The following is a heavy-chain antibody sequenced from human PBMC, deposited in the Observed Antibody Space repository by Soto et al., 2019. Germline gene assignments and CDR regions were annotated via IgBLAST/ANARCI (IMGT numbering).Heavy chain of an antibody. CDR2: INPKSGGT. Sequence: ASVKVSCKASGYSFTDCHIHWARQAPGQGLEWLGRINPKSGGTSTAQKIQGWVTMTTDTSISTASMELTRLTSDDTAIYYCARGDSTDCSNGVCSFFYNHDMDVWGQGTTVTVSS. CDR1: GYSFTDCH. CDR3: ARGDSTDCSNGVCSFFYNHDMDV. D-gene: IGHD2-8*01. J-gene: IGHJ6*02. V-gene: IGHV1-2*04.